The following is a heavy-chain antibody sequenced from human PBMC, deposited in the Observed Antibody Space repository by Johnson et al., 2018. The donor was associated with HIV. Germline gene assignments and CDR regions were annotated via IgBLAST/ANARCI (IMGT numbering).Heavy chain of an antibody. CDR2: ISGSGGST. Sequence: VQLVESGGGLVQPGGSLRLSCAASGFTFSSYAMSWVRQAPGKGLEWVSAISGSGGSTYYADSVKGRLTISRDNSKNTLYLQMNSLRAEDTAVYYCAKVDRPGIAAAPLDAFDIWGQGTMVTVSS. D-gene: IGHD6-13*01. CDR3: AKVDRPGIAAAPLDAFDI. J-gene: IGHJ3*02. CDR1: GFTFSSYA. V-gene: IGHV3-23*04.